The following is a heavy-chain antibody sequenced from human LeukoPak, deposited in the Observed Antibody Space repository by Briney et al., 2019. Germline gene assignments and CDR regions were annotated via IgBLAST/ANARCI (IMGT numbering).Heavy chain of an antibody. CDR1: GGSVSSSNW. CDR3: ARDLSEAAGPNAFDI. Sequence: SGTLSLTCAVSGGSVSSSNWWSWVRQPPGKGLEWIGEIYHSGSTNYNPSLKSRVTISVDKSKNQFSLKLSSVTAADTAVYYCARDLSEAAGPNAFDIWGQGTMVTVSS. D-gene: IGHD6-13*01. J-gene: IGHJ3*02. V-gene: IGHV4-4*02. CDR2: IYHSGST.